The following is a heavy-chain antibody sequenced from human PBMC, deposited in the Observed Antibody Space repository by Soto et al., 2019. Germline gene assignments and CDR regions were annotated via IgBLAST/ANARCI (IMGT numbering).Heavy chain of an antibody. V-gene: IGHV1-18*01. Sequence: ASVKISCKTSGYTFSNYGINWGRQAPGQGLEWMGWISGYNGNTNYAQTVQGRVTMTTDTSTGTVYMEPRSLKSDDTAIYYCSRFIMVGAWFDPNYYHGMDDSGQGSTV. D-gene: IGHD3-10*01. J-gene: IGHJ6*02. CDR2: ISGYNGNT. CDR1: GYTFSNYG. CDR3: SRFIMVGAWFDPNYYHGMDD.